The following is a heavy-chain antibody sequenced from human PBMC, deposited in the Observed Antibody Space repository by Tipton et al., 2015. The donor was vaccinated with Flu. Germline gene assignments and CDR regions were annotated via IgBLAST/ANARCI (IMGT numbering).Heavy chain of an antibody. CDR3: AREGSGWYRNWFDP. Sequence: LRLSCTVSGGSISSYYWSWIRQPPGKGLEWIGYIYYSGGTNYNPSLKSRVTISVDTSKNQFSLKLSSVTAADTAVYYCAREGSGWYRNWFDPWGQGTLVTVSS. D-gene: IGHD6-19*01. CDR1: GGSISSYY. J-gene: IGHJ5*02. CDR2: IYYSGGT. V-gene: IGHV4-59*01.